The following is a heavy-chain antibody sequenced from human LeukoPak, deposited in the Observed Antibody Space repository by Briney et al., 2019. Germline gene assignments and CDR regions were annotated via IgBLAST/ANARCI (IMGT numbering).Heavy chain of an antibody. CDR2: TSGSGATS. CDR3: ARDESGSSGWL. Sequence: GGSLRLSCAASGFTFRNYAMSWVRQAPGKGLEWVSGTSGSGATSYYADSVKGRFTISRDNAKNSLYLQMNSLRAEDTAVYYCARDESGSSGWLWGQGTLVTVSS. D-gene: IGHD6-19*01. V-gene: IGHV3-23*01. J-gene: IGHJ4*02. CDR1: GFTFRNYA.